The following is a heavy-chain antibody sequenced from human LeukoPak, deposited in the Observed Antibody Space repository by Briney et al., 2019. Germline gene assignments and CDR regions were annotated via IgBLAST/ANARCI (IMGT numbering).Heavy chain of an antibody. CDR1: GYTFTSYY. D-gene: IGHD6-19*01. V-gene: IGHV1-46*01. Sequence: ASVTVSCKASGYTFTSYYIHWVRQAPGQGLEWMGIINPSGGSTSYAQKFQGRVTMTRDTSTSTVYMELSSLRSEETAVYYCASQNVSSGWHIWFDPWGQGTLVTVSS. J-gene: IGHJ5*02. CDR2: INPSGGST. CDR3: ASQNVSSGWHIWFDP.